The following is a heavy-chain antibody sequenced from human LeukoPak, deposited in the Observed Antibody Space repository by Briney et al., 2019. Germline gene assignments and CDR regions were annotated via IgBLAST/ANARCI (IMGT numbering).Heavy chain of an antibody. CDR1: GFTFSSYS. CDR3: ARGGGYYQYFDY. D-gene: IGHD1-26*01. CDR2: ISSSSSYI. Sequence: RTGGSLRLSCAASGFTFSSYSMNWVRQAPGKGLKWVSSISSSSSYIYYADSVKGRFTISRDNAKNSLYLQMNSLRAEDTAVYYCARGGGYYQYFDYWGQGTLVTVSS. J-gene: IGHJ4*02. V-gene: IGHV3-21*01.